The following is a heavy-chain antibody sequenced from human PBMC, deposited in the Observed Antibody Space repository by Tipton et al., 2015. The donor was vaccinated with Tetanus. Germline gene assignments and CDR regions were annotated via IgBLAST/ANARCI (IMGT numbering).Heavy chain of an antibody. D-gene: IGHD6-6*01. V-gene: IGHV4-31*03. Sequence: TLSLTCTVSGGSISSGGFFWNWLRQSPGKGLEWIGYVYYSGDTYYNPSFKSRVTISVDTSKNQFSLDLYSVTAADTAVYYCARDQGGGRVVRLNWFDPGGQGTLVTVSS. CDR1: GGSISSGGFF. CDR3: ARDQGGGRVVRLNWFDP. CDR2: VYYSGDT. J-gene: IGHJ5*02.